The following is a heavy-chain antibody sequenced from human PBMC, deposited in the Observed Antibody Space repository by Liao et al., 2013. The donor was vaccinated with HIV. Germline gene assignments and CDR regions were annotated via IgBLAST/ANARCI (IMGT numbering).Heavy chain of an antibody. V-gene: IGHV4-34*02. J-gene: IGHJ4*02. Sequence: QVRLEQWGAGLLKPSETLSLTCAVYHGLFNDYYWSWIRQSPGKGLEWIGEINHNGNTNYNPSLKSRLTISVDTSKNQFSLKLSSVTAADTAVYYCTRDLLYYDSSGYPLDYWGQGTLVTVSS. D-gene: IGHD3-22*01. CDR2: INHNGNT. CDR1: HGLFNDYY. CDR3: TRDLLYYDSSGYPLDY.